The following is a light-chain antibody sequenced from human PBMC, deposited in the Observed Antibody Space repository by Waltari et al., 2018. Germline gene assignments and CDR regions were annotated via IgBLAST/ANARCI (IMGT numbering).Light chain of an antibody. CDR3: QEYYGTPPDT. CDR1: QSVLYNSNNKNY. CDR2: WAS. J-gene: IGKJ2*01. V-gene: IGKV4-1*01. Sequence: DIVMTQSPDSLAVSLGERATINCKSSQSVLYNSNNKNYLAWYQQKPGQPPKLLIYWASTRESGVPDRFSGSGSGTDFPLTISSLQAEDVAVYYCQEYYGTPPDTFGQGTKLEIK.